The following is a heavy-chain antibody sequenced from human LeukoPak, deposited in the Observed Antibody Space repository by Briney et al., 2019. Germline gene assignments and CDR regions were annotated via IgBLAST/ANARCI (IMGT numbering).Heavy chain of an antibody. Sequence: QPGGSLRLSCAASGFTFSSYGMHWVRQAPGKGLEWVAVISYDGSNKYYADSVKGRFTISRDNAKNSLYLQMNSLRAEDTAVYYCARDWRDGYNYVGNYWGQGTLVTVSS. J-gene: IGHJ4*02. D-gene: IGHD5-24*01. CDR3: ARDWRDGYNYVGNY. CDR2: ISYDGSNK. CDR1: GFTFSSYG. V-gene: IGHV3-30*03.